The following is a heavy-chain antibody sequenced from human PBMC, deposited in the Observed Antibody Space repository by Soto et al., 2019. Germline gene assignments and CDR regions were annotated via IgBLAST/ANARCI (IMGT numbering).Heavy chain of an antibody. V-gene: IGHV3-9*01. CDR2: ISWNSGSI. Sequence: GGSLRLSCAASGFTFDDYAMHWVRQAPGKGLEWVSGISWNSGSIGYADSVKGRFTISRDNAKNSLYLQMNSLRAEDTALYYCAKDIHWTINHPNCSSTSCYAGMGIDYWGQGTLVTVSS. CDR3: AKDIHWTINHPNCSSTSCYAGMGIDY. J-gene: IGHJ4*02. CDR1: GFTFDDYA. D-gene: IGHD2-2*01.